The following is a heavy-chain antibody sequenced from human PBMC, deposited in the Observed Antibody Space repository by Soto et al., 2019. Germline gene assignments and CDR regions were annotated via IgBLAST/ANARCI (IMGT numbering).Heavy chain of an antibody. CDR2: IYHSGTT. CDR1: GGSISSTNW. D-gene: IGHD6-13*01. Sequence: PSETLSLTCAVSGGSISSTNWWTWVRQSPGRGLEWIGEIYHSGTTNYSPSLKSRVNIAVDMSTNHLSLTLISVTAADTAVYYCAFPATADFDYWGKGTLVTVSS. CDR3: AFPATADFDY. V-gene: IGHV4-4*02. J-gene: IGHJ4*02.